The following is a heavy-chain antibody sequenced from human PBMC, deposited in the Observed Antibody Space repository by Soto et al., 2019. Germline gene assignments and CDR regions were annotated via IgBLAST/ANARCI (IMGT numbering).Heavy chain of an antibody. J-gene: IGHJ4*02. CDR3: AKPRRYYYDSNDY. CDR1: GFTFSSYA. D-gene: IGHD3-22*01. V-gene: IGHV3-23*01. Sequence: EVQLLDSGGGLVQPGGSLRLSCAASGFTFSSYAMSWVRQAPGKGLEWVSAISGSGGSTYYPDSVKGRFTISRDNSKNTLYLQMTSLRAEDTAIYYCAKPRRYYYDSNDYWGQGTLVTVSS. CDR2: ISGSGGST.